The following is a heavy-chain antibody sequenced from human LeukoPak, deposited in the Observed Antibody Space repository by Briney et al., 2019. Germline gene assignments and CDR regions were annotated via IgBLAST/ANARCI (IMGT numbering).Heavy chain of an antibody. CDR3: ARERAAGTEGAFDI. Sequence: ASVKVSCKASGYTFTSYGISWVRQAPGQGLEWMGRISAYNGNTNYAQKLQGRVTMTTDTSTSTAYMELRSLRSDDTAVYYCARERAAGTEGAFDIWGQGTMVAVSS. CDR1: GYTFTSYG. D-gene: IGHD6-13*01. CDR2: ISAYNGNT. V-gene: IGHV1-18*01. J-gene: IGHJ3*02.